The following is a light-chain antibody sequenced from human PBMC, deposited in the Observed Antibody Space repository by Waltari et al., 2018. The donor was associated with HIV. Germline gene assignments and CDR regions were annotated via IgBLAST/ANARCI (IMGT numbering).Light chain of an antibody. CDR3: QQRSNWPPIT. CDR2: DVS. J-gene: IGKJ5*01. Sequence: EIVLTQSPAILSLSPGERATLSCRVSQSISRYLAWYRHKPGQAPSLLIYDVSNRATGIPARFSGSGSGTDFTLTINSLEPEDFAVYYCQQRSNWPPITFGQGTRLEIK. CDR1: QSISRY. V-gene: IGKV3-11*01.